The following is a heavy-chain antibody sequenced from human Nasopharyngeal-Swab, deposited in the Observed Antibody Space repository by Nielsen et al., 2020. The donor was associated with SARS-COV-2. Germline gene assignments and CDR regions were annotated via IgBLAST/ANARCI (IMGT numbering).Heavy chain of an antibody. V-gene: IGHV1-69*04. D-gene: IGHD5-18*01. CDR3: ARDTPEDTTLVTAYYYYMDV. CDR2: TIPILGLA. CDR1: GGTFSNYA. J-gene: IGHJ6*03. Sequence: SVKVSCKASGGTFSNYAISWVRQAPGQGLEWMGRTIPILGLANYAQKFLGRVTITADKSTSTAYMELSSLRSEDTAVYYCARDTPEDTTLVTAYYYYMDVWGKGTTVTVSS.